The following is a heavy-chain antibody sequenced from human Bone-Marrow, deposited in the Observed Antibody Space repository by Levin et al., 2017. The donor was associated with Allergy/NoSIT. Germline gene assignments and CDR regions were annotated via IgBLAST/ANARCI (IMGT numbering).Heavy chain of an antibody. CDR1: GFTFSSYW. CDR3: ARGHYYDSSGYYWDY. V-gene: IGHV3-7*01. D-gene: IGHD3-22*01. CDR2: IKQDGSEK. Sequence: AGGSLRLSCAASGFTFSSYWMSWVRQAPGKGLEWVANIKQDGSEKYYVDSVKGRFTISRDNAKNSLYLQMNSLRAEDTAVYYCARGHYYDSSGYYWDYWGQGTLVTVSS. J-gene: IGHJ4*02.